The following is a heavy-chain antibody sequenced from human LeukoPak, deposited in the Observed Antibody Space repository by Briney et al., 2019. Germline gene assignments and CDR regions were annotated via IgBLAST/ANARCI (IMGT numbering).Heavy chain of an antibody. Sequence: PAESLRLSCAASGFCFSSHWMHGVLQAPPKRLLWVSRSNSDGGVRNYADSVEGRFIISIDNAKNPLYLQMTHLGVEDTAVYFCARDPSVNNAIGYNWFDHWGEGALVTVSS. CDR2: SNSDGGVR. CDR1: GFCFSSHW. D-gene: IGHD2/OR15-2a*01. J-gene: IGHJ5*02. CDR3: ARDPSVNNAIGYNWFDH. V-gene: IGHV3-74*01.